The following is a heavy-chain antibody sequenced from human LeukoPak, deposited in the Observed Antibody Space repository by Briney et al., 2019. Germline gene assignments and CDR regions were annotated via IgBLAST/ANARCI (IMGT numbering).Heavy chain of an antibody. Sequence: GGSLRLSCAASGFTLSANYMSWVRQAPGKGLEWVSVIYSGGTTVYADSVKGRFTISRDTSKNTLSLQMNSLRVEDTAIYYCARDRIGCMDVWGKGTSVIVSS. J-gene: IGHJ6*03. CDR1: GFTLSANY. CDR2: IYSGGTT. D-gene: IGHD3-10*01. CDR3: ARDRIGCMDV. V-gene: IGHV3-53*01.